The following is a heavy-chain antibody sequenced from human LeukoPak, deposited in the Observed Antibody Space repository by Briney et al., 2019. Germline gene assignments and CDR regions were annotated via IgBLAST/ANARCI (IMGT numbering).Heavy chain of an antibody. D-gene: IGHD3-16*01. Sequence: PGGSLRLSCAASGFTFSVYSMTWVRQAPGKGLEWVSSISSSSSYIYYADSVKGRFTISRDNAKNSLFLQMNSLRAEDTAVYYCARDQTPYYWGQGTLVTVSS. V-gene: IGHV3-21*01. CDR3: ARDQTPYY. J-gene: IGHJ4*02. CDR1: GFTFSVYS. CDR2: ISSSSSYI.